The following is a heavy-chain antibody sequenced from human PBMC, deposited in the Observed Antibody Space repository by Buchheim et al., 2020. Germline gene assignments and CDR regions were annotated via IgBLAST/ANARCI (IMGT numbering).Heavy chain of an antibody. J-gene: IGHJ4*02. CDR2: IWHSGSA. Sequence: QVQLQESGPGLVKPSGTLSLTCAVSGVSITTTKWWAWFRQPPGKGLEGIAEIWHSGSANYSPSLKSRLSIHVDKSAKPFSLRLTAVTAADTAVYYCAGWDRATYYFDSWGQGTL. CDR3: AGWDRATYYFDS. V-gene: IGHV4-4*02. D-gene: IGHD1-26*01. CDR1: GVSITTTKW.